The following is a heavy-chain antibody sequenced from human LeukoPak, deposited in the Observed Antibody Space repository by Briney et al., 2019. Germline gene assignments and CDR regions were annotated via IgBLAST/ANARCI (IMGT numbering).Heavy chain of an antibody. CDR2: INPNSGGT. CDR1: GYTFTGYY. V-gene: IGHV1-2*06. CDR3: ARDITATVSGTDY. J-gene: IGHJ4*02. D-gene: IGHD4-11*01. Sequence: ASLKVSCRASGYTFTGYYMHWVRQAPRQRLEWMGRINPNSGGTNYAQKFQGRVTMTRDTSISTAYMELSRLRSDDTAVYYCARDITATVSGTDYWGQGTLVTVSS.